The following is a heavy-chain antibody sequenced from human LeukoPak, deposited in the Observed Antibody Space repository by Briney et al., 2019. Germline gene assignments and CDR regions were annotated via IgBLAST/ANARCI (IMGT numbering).Heavy chain of an antibody. CDR1: GFTVSSNY. Sequence: PGGSLRLSCAVSGFTVSSNYMSWVRQAPGPGLEWVSVIYSGGSTDHADSVKGRFTISRDNSKNTLYLQMNSLRAEDTAIYYCARDLNNGSYHWFDPWGQGTLVTVSS. J-gene: IGHJ5*02. CDR2: IYSGGST. D-gene: IGHD1-26*01. CDR3: ARDLNNGSYHWFDP. V-gene: IGHV3-66*01.